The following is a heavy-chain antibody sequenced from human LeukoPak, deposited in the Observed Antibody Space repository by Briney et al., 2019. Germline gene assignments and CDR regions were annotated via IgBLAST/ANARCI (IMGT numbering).Heavy chain of an antibody. CDR3: ARASDPWLQLT. J-gene: IGHJ5*02. CDR2: INSDGSST. D-gene: IGHD5-24*01. Sequence: PGGSLRLSCAASGFTFSSYWMHWVRQAPGEGLVWVSRINSDGSSTNYADSVKGRFTISRDNAKNTLYLQMNSLRAEDTAVYYCARASDPWLQLTWGQGTLVTVSS. V-gene: IGHV3-74*01. CDR1: GFTFSSYW.